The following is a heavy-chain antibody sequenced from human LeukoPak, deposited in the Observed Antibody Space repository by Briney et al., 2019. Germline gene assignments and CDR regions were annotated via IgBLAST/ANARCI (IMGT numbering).Heavy chain of an antibody. Sequence: GGSLRLSCAVSGFTLSNYWMHWVRQAPGKGLVWVSHINIDGSITRYADSVKGRFTISRDNAKNTLYLQMNSLRAEDTAVYYCARDGYNSGWVDYWGQGTLVTVYS. CDR3: ARDGYNSGWVDY. CDR1: GFTLSNYW. V-gene: IGHV3-74*01. J-gene: IGHJ4*02. CDR2: INIDGSIT. D-gene: IGHD6-19*01.